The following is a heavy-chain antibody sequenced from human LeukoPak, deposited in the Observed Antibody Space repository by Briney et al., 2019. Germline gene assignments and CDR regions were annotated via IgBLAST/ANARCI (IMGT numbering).Heavy chain of an antibody. D-gene: IGHD6-19*01. Sequence: QPGGSLRLSCAASGFIFSNYGMHWVRHAPGKGLEWVSFIRYDGSNNYYADSVKGRFTISRDNSKNTLYLQMNSLRTEDTALYYCAKTLIQTTGWYSYMDVWGKGTTVTVSS. J-gene: IGHJ6*03. CDR1: GFIFSNYG. CDR3: AKTLIQTTGWYSYMDV. CDR2: IRYDGSNN. V-gene: IGHV3-30*02.